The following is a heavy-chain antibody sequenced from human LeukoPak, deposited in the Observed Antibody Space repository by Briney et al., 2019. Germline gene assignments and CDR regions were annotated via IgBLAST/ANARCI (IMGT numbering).Heavy chain of an antibody. CDR3: AKGPDIVATIFDY. Sequence: GGSLRLSCAASGFIFSSYAMSWVRQAPGKGLEWVSAISGSGGSTYYADSVKGRFTISRDSSKNTLYLQMNSLRAEDTAVYYCAKGPDIVATIFDYWGQGTLVTVSS. CDR2: ISGSGGST. V-gene: IGHV3-23*01. J-gene: IGHJ4*02. D-gene: IGHD5-12*01. CDR1: GFIFSSYA.